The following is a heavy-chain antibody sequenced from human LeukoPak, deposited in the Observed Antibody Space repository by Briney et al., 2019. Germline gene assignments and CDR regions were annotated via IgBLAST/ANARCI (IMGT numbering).Heavy chain of an antibody. V-gene: IGHV3-7*01. CDR3: ARGYTATTWLDY. J-gene: IGHJ4*02. D-gene: IGHD3-16*02. Sequence: PGGSLRLSCAASGFTFSSCWMSWVRQAPGKGLEWVANIKQDGSEKYYVDSVKGRLTISRDNAKNSLYLQMNSLRAEDTAVYYCARGYTATTWLDYWGQGTLVTVSS. CDR1: GFTFSSCW. CDR2: IKQDGSEK.